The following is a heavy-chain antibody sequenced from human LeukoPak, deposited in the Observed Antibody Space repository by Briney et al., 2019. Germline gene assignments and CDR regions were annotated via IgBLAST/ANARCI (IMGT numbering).Heavy chain of an antibody. CDR2: INWSGGST. Sequence: AGGSLRLSCAASGFTFDDYGMTWVRQAPGKGLEWVSGINWSGGSTGYADSVKGRFTISRDNAKNSLYLQMNSLRAEDTALYYCARGSATYYRYFDYWGQGILVTVSS. CDR1: GFTFDDYG. J-gene: IGHJ4*02. V-gene: IGHV3-20*04. D-gene: IGHD3-10*01. CDR3: ARGSATYYRYFDY.